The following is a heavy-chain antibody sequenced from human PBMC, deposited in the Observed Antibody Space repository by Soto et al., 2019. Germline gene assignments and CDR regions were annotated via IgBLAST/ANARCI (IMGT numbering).Heavy chain of an antibody. V-gene: IGHV1-8*01. J-gene: IGHJ4*02. Sequence: ASVKVSCKASGYTFTSYDINWVRQATGQGLEWMGWMNPNSGNTGYAQKLQDRVTMTRNTSISTAYMELSSLRSEDTAVYYCARGRVVAAIRNRRYFDYWGQGTLVTVSS. D-gene: IGHD2-15*01. CDR1: GYTFTSYD. CDR3: ARGRVVAAIRNRRYFDY. CDR2: MNPNSGNT.